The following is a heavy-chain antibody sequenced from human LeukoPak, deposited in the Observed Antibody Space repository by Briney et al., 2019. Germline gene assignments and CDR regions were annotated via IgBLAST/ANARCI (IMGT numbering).Heavy chain of an antibody. CDR1: GFTFSSYG. CDR2: ISGSGGST. Sequence: GGSLRLSCAASGFTFSSYGMSWVRQAPGKGLEWVSAISGSGGSTYYADSVKGRFTISRDNSKNTAYLQMNSLKTEDTAVYYCTRCIYDIDYYYYMDVWGKGTTVTVSS. D-gene: IGHD3-9*01. CDR3: TRCIYDIDYYYYMDV. J-gene: IGHJ6*03. V-gene: IGHV3-23*01.